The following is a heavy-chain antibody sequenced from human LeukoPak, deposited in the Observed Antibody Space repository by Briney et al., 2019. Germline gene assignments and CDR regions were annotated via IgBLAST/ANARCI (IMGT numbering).Heavy chain of an antibody. D-gene: IGHD3-22*01. CDR1: GFTFSSYA. Sequence: PGGSLRLSCAASGFTFSSYAMRWVRQAPGKGLEWVSVISGSGGSTFYADSVKGRFTISRDNSKNTLYLQMNSLRAEDTAVYYCAKRGDLDSSGSLRYFDYWGQGTLVTVSS. J-gene: IGHJ4*02. CDR3: AKRGDLDSSGSLRYFDY. V-gene: IGHV3-23*01. CDR2: ISGSGGST.